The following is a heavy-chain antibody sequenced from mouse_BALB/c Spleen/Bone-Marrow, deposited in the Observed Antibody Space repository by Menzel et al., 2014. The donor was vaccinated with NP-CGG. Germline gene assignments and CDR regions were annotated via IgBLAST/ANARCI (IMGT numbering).Heavy chain of an antibody. Sequence: DVKLVESGPSLVKPSLTLSLTCSVTGDSITGGYWHWIRKLPGNKLECMGYISYRGTTYYNPSLKSRISITRDTSKNQYYLELNSVAAEDTATYYCARTGFFDVWGAGSTVTVSS. CDR2: ISYRGTT. J-gene: IGHJ1*01. CDR3: ARTGFFDV. V-gene: IGHV3-8*02. CDR1: GDSITGGY.